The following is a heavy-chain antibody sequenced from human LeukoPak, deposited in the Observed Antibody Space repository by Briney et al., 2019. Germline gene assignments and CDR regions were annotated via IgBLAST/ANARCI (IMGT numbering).Heavy chain of an antibody. CDR1: GGDISSSSYD. V-gene: IGHV4-61*02. CDR2: IYTSGST. Sequence: SQTLSFTGTVSGGDISSSSYDGSWIRQPAGRGLWGIGRIYTSGSTNYNPSLQSRVTISVDTSKNQFSLKLSSVTAADTAVYYCARGVINRVAGYYFDYWGQGTLVTVSS. D-gene: IGHD6-19*01. CDR3: ARGVINRVAGYYFDY. J-gene: IGHJ4*02.